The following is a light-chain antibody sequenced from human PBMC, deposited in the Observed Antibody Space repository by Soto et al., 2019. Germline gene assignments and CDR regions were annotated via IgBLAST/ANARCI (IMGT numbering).Light chain of an antibody. CDR3: QQYNNWPKT. V-gene: IGKV3-15*01. CDR2: DAS. Sequence: EIVMTQSPATLSVSPGERATVSCRASQCVSSNLAWYQQRPGQAPRLLIYDASTRATGIPARFSGSGSGTAFTLTINSLQSEDFAVYYCQQYNNWPKTFGQGTKVEIK. CDR1: QCVSSN. J-gene: IGKJ1*01.